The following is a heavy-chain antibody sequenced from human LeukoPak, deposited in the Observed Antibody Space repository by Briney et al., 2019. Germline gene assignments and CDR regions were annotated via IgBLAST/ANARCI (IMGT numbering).Heavy chain of an antibody. CDR3: ARITIFGVVTEANWFDP. V-gene: IGHV4-59*12. CDR2: VYYSGST. CDR1: GGSISTYY. Sequence: PSETLSLTCTVSGGSISTYYWNWIRQPPGKGLEWIGYVYYSGSTNYNPSLKSRVTISIDKSKNQFSLKLSSVTAADTAVYYCARITIFGVVTEANWFDPWGQGTLVTVSS. J-gene: IGHJ5*02. D-gene: IGHD3-3*01.